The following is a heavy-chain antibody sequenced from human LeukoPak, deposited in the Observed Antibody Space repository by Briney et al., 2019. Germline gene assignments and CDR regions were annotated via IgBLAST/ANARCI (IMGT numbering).Heavy chain of an antibody. CDR3: ARDRYGIRRDYFDY. CDR1: GLSFSDYG. J-gene: IGHJ4*02. D-gene: IGHD1-14*01. CDR2: IWYDGTNK. Sequence: PGRSLRLSCAASGLSFSDYGVHWVRQAPGKGLEWVALIWYDGTNKYYVDSVKGRFTISRDNSKNTLYLQMNSLRADDTAVYYCARDRYGIRRDYFDYWGQGILVTVSS. V-gene: IGHV3-33*01.